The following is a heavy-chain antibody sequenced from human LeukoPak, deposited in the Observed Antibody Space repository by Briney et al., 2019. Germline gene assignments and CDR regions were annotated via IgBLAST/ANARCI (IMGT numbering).Heavy chain of an antibody. D-gene: IGHD4-17*01. Sequence: PGGSLRLSCSASGFTFSGYSMGWVRQAPGKGLQWVSSISGSGSITYYIDSVGGRFTISRDNSKNTMYLQMNSLRAEDTAVYYCARGRGGDYAPSRFDYWGQGTLVTVSS. CDR2: ISGSGSIT. J-gene: IGHJ4*02. V-gene: IGHV3-23*01. CDR1: GFTFSGYS. CDR3: ARGRGGDYAPSRFDY.